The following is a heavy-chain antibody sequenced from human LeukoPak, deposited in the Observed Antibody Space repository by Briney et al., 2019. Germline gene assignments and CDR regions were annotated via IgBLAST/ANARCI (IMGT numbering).Heavy chain of an antibody. CDR2: INPNSGGT. J-gene: IGHJ4*02. Sequence: GASVKVSCKASGYTFTGYYMHWVRQAPGQGLEWVGWINPNSGGTNYAQEFQGRVTMTRDTSISTAYMELSRLRSDDTAVYYCARGTPPFGIAARKFDYWGQGTLVTVSS. V-gene: IGHV1-2*02. CDR3: ARGTPPFGIAARKFDY. D-gene: IGHD6-6*01. CDR1: GYTFTGYY.